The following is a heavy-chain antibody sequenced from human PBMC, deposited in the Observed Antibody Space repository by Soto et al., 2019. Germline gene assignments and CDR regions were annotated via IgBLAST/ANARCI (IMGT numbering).Heavy chain of an antibody. CDR2: ISAYNGNT. CDR3: ARVTDYGNYWSPSLRGNWFDP. CDR1: GYTFTSYG. Sequence: ASVKVSCKASGYTFTSYGISWVRQAPGQGLEWMGWISAYNGNTNYAQKLQGRVTMTTDTSTSTAYMELRSLRSDDTAVYYCARVTDYGNYWSPSLRGNWFDPWGQGTLVTVSS. V-gene: IGHV1-18*01. D-gene: IGHD4-17*01. J-gene: IGHJ5*02.